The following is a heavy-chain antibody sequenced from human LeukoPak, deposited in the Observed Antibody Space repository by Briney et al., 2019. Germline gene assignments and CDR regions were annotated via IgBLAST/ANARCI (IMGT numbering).Heavy chain of an antibody. CDR3: ARENYDFWSGPTTYHFDY. CDR1: GYTFTGYY. J-gene: IGHJ4*02. Sequence: ASVKVSCKASGYTFTGYYMHWVRQAPGQGLEWMGWINPNSGGTNYAQKFQGRVTMTRGTSISTAYMELSRLRSDDTAVYYCARENYDFWSGPTTYHFDYWGQGTLVTVSS. CDR2: INPNSGGT. V-gene: IGHV1-2*02. D-gene: IGHD3-3*01.